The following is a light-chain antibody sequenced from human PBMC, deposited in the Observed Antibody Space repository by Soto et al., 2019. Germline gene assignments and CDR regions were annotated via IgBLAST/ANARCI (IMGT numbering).Light chain of an antibody. V-gene: IGKV3-15*01. CDR1: QSVNYN. CDR3: QHYNNWST. CDR2: GAS. Sequence: EIVMTQSPATLSVSPGERATLSCRASQSVNYNLAWYQQKPGQAPRLLISGASTRATGIPARFSGSGSGTEFTLTISSLQSEDFAVYYCQHYNNWSTVGQGTRLEIK. J-gene: IGKJ5*01.